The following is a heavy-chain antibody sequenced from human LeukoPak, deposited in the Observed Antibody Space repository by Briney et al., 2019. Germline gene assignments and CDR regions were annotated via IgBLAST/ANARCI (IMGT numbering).Heavy chain of an antibody. Sequence: ASVKVSCKASGYTFTGYYMHWVRQAPGQGLEWLGWIKPNSGGVKYAQKFQGRVTMTRDTSINTAYTNLGSLTSDDTAVYYCAIVSEGGFDPWGQGTLVTVSS. CDR3: AIVSEGGFDP. D-gene: IGHD5/OR15-5a*01. CDR1: GYTFTGYY. J-gene: IGHJ5*02. V-gene: IGHV1-2*02. CDR2: IKPNSGGV.